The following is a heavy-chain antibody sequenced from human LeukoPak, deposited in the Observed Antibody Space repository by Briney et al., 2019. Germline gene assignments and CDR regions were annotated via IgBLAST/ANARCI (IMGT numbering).Heavy chain of an antibody. CDR3: ARDRKDSSSSFERFDY. CDR2: INAGNGNT. J-gene: IGHJ4*02. CDR1: GYTFTSYA. D-gene: IGHD6-6*01. Sequence: ASVKVPCKASGYTFTSYAMHWVRQAPGQRLEWMGWINAGNGNTKYSQKFQGRVTITRDTSASTAYMELSSLRAEDTAVYYCARDRKDSSSSFERFDYWGQGTLVAVSS. V-gene: IGHV1-3*01.